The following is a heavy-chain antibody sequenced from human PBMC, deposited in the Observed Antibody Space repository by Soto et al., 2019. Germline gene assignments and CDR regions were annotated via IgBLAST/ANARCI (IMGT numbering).Heavy chain of an antibody. CDR1: GFTFSSYS. Sequence: PGGSLRLSCAASGFTFSSYSMNWVRQAPGKGLEWVAFIRSNRTKKYYADSVKGRFTISRDTSKNTLFLQMNNLRVEDTAVYYCAKDRRDGDFMHILVVDFWGQGALVTVSS. J-gene: IGHJ4*02. D-gene: IGHD2-15*01. CDR2: IRSNRTKK. CDR3: AKDRRDGDFMHILVVDF. V-gene: IGHV3-30*02.